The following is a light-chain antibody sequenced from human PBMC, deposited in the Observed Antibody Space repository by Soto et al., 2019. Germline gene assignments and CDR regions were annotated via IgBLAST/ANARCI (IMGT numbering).Light chain of an antibody. CDR3: QRRSKWIT. J-gene: IGKJ4*01. Sequence: EIVLTQSPATLSLSPGERATLSCRASQSVSNYLAWYQQKPGQAPRLLIFDAFNRATGIPARFSGSGSGTDFTLTISSLEPEDFAGYYCQRRSKWITFGGGTKVEIK. CDR2: DAF. CDR1: QSVSNY. V-gene: IGKV3-11*01.